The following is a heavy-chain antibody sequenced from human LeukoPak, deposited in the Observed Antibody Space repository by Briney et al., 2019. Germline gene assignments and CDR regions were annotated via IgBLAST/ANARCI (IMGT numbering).Heavy chain of an antibody. CDR2: ISYDGSNK. J-gene: IGHJ6*02. CDR1: GFTFSSYA. Sequence: GGSLRLSCAASGFTFSSYAMHWVRQAPGKGLEWVAVISYDGSNKYYADSVKGRFTISRDNSKNTLYLQMNSLRAEDTAVYYCARAPRIAANYYYGMDVWGQGTTVTVSS. V-gene: IGHV3-30-3*01. CDR3: ARAPRIAANYYYGMDV. D-gene: IGHD6-6*01.